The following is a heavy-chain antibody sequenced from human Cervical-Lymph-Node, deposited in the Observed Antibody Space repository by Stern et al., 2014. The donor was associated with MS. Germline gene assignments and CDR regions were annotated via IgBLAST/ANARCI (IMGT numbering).Heavy chain of an antibody. V-gene: IGHV5-51*03. Sequence: EVHLVESGAEVKKPGESLKISCKGSGYTFTNNWIAWVRQMPGKGLEWMGIIYPDDSDIRYSPSLQGQVTISADKSISTASLQWRSLKAADSAVYYCARPPPRRKWDDPNYGMDVWGQGTTVTVSS. D-gene: IGHD1-1*01. CDR1: GYTFTNNW. CDR2: IYPDDSDI. J-gene: IGHJ6*02. CDR3: ARPPPRRKWDDPNYGMDV.